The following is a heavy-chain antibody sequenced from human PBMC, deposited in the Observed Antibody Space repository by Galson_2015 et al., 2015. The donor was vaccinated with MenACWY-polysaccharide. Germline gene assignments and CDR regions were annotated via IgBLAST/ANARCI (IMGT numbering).Heavy chain of an antibody. CDR2: IKQSGSEK. CDR3: ARARSWSGFFAFDF. Sequence: SLRLSCAASGFPFSDSWMTWIRQAPGKGLEWVATIKQSGSEKYYVDSVEGRFTVSRDNAENSLYLQMNSLRAEDTAVYYCARARSWSGFFAFDFWGQGTMVTVSS. D-gene: IGHD3-3*01. CDR1: GFPFSDSW. V-gene: IGHV3-7*01. J-gene: IGHJ3*01.